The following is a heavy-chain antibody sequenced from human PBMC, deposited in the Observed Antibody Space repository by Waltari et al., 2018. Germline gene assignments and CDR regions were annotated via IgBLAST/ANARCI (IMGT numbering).Heavy chain of an antibody. J-gene: IGHJ5*02. CDR3: AREPVQGDGANWFDP. CDR2: IIPIFGTA. Sequence: QVQLVQSGAEVKKPGSSVKVSCKASGGTFSRYAISWVRLAPGQGLEWMGGIIPIFGTANYAQKFQGRVTITADESTSTAYMELSSLRSEDTAVYYCAREPVQGDGANWFDPWGQGTLVTVSS. V-gene: IGHV1-69*13. D-gene: IGHD3-10*01. CDR1: GGTFSRYA.